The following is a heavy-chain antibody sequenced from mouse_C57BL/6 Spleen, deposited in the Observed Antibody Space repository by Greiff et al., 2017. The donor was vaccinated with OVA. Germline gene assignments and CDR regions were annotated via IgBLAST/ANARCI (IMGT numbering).Heavy chain of an antibody. CDR3: ARNSGTSPSYWYFDV. CDR2: IDPSDSYT. Sequence: VKLQQPGAELVMPGASVKLSCKASGYTFTSYWMHWVKQRPGQGLEWIGEIDPSDSYTNYNQKFKGKSTLTVDKSSSTAYMQLSSLTSEDSAVYYCARNSGTSPSYWYFDVWGTGTTVTVSS. V-gene: IGHV1-69*01. J-gene: IGHJ1*03. CDR1: GYTFTSYW. D-gene: IGHD4-1*01.